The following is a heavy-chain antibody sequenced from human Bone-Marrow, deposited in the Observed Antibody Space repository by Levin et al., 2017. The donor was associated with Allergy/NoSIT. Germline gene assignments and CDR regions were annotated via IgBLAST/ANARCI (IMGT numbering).Heavy chain of an antibody. J-gene: IGHJ6*03. CDR1: GGTFSSHG. D-gene: IGHD2-15*01. CDR3: ARLTGDCSGGACLSSYFYYYMDV. CDR2: IIPIFGPP. V-gene: IGHV1-69*13. Sequence: SVKVSCKASGGTFSSHGIAWVRQAPGQGLEWMGGIIPIFGPPNYAQKFQGRVTISADESTNTAHMELSSLRSDDTAVFYCARLTGDCSGGACLSSYFYYYMDVWGKGTTVTVSS.